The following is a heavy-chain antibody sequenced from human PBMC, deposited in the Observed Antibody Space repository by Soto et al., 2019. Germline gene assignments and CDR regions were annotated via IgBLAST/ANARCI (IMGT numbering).Heavy chain of an antibody. CDR2: INPSGGST. CDR3: AANYDSSGYLEVYFDY. Sequence: ASVKVSCKASGYTFTSYYMPWVRQAPGQGLEWMGIINPSGGSTSYAQKFQGRVTMTRDTSTSTVYMELSSLRSEDTAVYYCAANYDSSGYLEVYFDYWGQGTLVTVSS. D-gene: IGHD3-22*01. J-gene: IGHJ4*02. CDR1: GYTFTSYY. V-gene: IGHV1-46*01.